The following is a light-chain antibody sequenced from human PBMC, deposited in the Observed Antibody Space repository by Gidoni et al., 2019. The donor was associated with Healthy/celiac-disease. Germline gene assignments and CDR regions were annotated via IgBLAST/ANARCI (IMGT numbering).Light chain of an antibody. V-gene: IGLV3-21*04. Sequence: SYVLTQPPSVSVAPGKTARITCGGNNIGSKSVQWYQQKPGQAPVLVIYYDSDRPSGIPERFSGSNSGNTATLTISRVEAGDEADYYCQVWDSSSDHPYVVFGGGTKLTVL. CDR1: NIGSKS. CDR3: QVWDSSSDHPYVV. CDR2: YDS. J-gene: IGLJ2*01.